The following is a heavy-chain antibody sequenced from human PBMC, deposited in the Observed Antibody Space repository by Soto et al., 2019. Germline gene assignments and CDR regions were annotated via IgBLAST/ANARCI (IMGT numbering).Heavy chain of an antibody. V-gene: IGHV1-18*01. CDR2: ISAYNGNT. CDR1: GYQFTRQA. Sequence: SLKISCDDSGYQFTRQAISWVRQAPGQGLEWMGWISAYNGNTNYAQKLQGRVTMTTDTSTSTAYMELRSLRSDDTAVYYCARSYSSGWYFYMNAFDICGELTMFPAS. J-gene: IGHJ3*02. CDR3: ARSYSSGWYFYMNAFDI. D-gene: IGHD6-19*01.